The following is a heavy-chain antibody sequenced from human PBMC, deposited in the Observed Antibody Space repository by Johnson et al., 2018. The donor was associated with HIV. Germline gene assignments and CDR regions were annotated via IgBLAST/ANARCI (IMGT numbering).Heavy chain of an antibody. D-gene: IGHD3-22*01. CDR1: GFTVSSNY. J-gene: IGHJ3*02. CDR3: ARGPYYDSSGDAFDI. CDR2: IYSGGST. Sequence: VQLVESGGGLVQPGGSLRLSCAASGFTVSSNYMSWVRQAPGKGLEWVSVIYSGGSTYYADSVKGRFTISRDNSKNTLYLQMNSLRAEDTAVYYCARGPYYDSSGDAFDIWVQGTLVTVSS. V-gene: IGHV3-66*01.